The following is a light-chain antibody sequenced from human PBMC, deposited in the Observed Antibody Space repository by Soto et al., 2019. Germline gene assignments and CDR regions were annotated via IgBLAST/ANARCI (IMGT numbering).Light chain of an antibody. J-gene: IGKJ1*01. V-gene: IGKV1-5*03. CDR3: QQYNSWT. CDR2: KAS. Sequence: DIQMTQSPSTLSASVGDRVTITCRASQGISSWLVWYQQKPGKAPKLLIYKASSLESGVPSRFSGSGSGTEFTLTISSLQPDDFATYYCQQYNSWTFGQGTKVEIK. CDR1: QGISSW.